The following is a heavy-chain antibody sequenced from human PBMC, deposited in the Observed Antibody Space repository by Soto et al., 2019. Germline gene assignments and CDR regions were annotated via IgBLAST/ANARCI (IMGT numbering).Heavy chain of an antibody. J-gene: IGHJ6*02. CDR3: ARGPPVYCSSTSCYDYYYGMDV. D-gene: IGHD2-2*01. Sequence: SVKVSCKASGFTFTSSAVQWVRQARGQRLEWIGWIVVGSGNTNYAQKFQERVTITRDMSTSTAYMELSSLRSEDTAVYYCARGPPVYCSSTSCYDYYYGMDVWDQGTTVTVSS. V-gene: IGHV1-58*01. CDR2: IVVGSGNT. CDR1: GFTFTSSA.